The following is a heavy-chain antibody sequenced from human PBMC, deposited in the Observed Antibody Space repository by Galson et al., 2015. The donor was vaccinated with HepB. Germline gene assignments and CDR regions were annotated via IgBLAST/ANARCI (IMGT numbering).Heavy chain of an antibody. Sequence: QSGAEVKKPGESLKISCKGSGYSFTSYWIGWVRQMPGKGLEWMGIIYPGDSDTRYSPSFQGQVTISADKSISTAYLQWSSLKASDTAMYYCASGGSGSYSHYYYYGMDVWGQGTTVTVS. CDR3: ASGGSGSYSHYYYYGMDV. V-gene: IGHV5-51*01. CDR2: IYPGDSDT. CDR1: GYSFTSYW. J-gene: IGHJ6*02. D-gene: IGHD1-26*01.